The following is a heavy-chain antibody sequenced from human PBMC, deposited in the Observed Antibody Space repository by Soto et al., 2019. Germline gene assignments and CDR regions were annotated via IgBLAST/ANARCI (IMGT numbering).Heavy chain of an antibody. CDR2: IWYDGSNK. CDR3: ARDGVDGDHDAFDI. D-gene: IGHD4-17*01. J-gene: IGHJ3*02. V-gene: IGHV3-33*01. CDR1: GFTFRRHG. Sequence: QVQLVESGGGVVQPGRSLRLSCAASGFTFRRHGMHWVRQAPGNGLEWVAAIWYDGSNKYYADSVRGRFTISRDNSKNMLFVQMDGLRVEDTAIYYCARDGVDGDHDAFDIWGQGTMVTVSS.